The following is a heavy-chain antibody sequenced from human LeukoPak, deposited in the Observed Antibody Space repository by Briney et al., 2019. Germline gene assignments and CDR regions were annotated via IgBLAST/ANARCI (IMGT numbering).Heavy chain of an antibody. CDR2: INPNSGGT. D-gene: IGHD2-15*01. CDR1: GYTFTGYY. Sequence: GASVTVSCKASGYTFTGYYMRWVRQAPGQGLEWMGWINPNSGGTNYAQKFQGRVTMTRDTSISTAYMELSRLRSDDTAVYYCARVGKDTANAFDIWGQGTMVTVSS. J-gene: IGHJ3*02. CDR3: ARVGKDTANAFDI. V-gene: IGHV1-2*02.